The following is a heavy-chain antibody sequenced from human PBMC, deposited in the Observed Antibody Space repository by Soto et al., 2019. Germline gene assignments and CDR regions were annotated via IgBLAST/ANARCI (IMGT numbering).Heavy chain of an antibody. D-gene: IGHD6-6*01. CDR3: ARGGQLGFDY. CDR2: ISSTSTYI. Sequence: RGGSLRLSCAASGFTCSSYSMNWVRQAPGKGLEGVSSISSTSTYIYYADSVKGRFTISRDNAKNSLYLQMNSLRAEDTAVYYCARGGQLGFDYWGQGTLVTVSS. J-gene: IGHJ4*02. V-gene: IGHV3-21*01. CDR1: GFTCSSYS.